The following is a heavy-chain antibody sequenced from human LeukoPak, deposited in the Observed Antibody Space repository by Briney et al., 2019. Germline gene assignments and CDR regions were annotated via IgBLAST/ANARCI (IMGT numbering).Heavy chain of an antibody. CDR3: AKSGSGTFRPFS. CDR1: GFTFSSYA. Sequence: GGSLRLSCAASGFTFSSYAMSWVRQAPGKGLEWVSLISGSGYSTYYADSVKGRFTISRDDSNNMLSLQMNGLRADDTALYYCAKSGSGTFRPFSWGRGTLVTVSS. D-gene: IGHD3-10*01. CDR2: ISGSGYST. V-gene: IGHV3-23*01. J-gene: IGHJ5*02.